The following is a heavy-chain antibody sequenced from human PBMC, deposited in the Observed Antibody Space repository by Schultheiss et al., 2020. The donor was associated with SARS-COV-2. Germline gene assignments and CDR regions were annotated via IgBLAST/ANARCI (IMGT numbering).Heavy chain of an antibody. D-gene: IGHD4-11*01. V-gene: IGHV4-31*03. CDR3: ARDGIHDYSIHNAYYYYGMDV. CDR2: IYYSGST. J-gene: IGHJ6*02. Sequence: SQTLSLTCTVSGGSISSGGYYWSWIRQHPGKGLEWIGYIYYSGSTYYNPSLKSRVTISVDTSKNQFSLTLSSVTPADTAVYYCARDGIHDYSIHNAYYYYGMDVWGQGTTVTVSS. CDR1: GGSISSGGYY.